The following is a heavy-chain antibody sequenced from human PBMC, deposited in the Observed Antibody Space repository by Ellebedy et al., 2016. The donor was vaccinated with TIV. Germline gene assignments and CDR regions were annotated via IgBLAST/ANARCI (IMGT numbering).Heavy chain of an antibody. D-gene: IGHD6-6*01. CDR1: GYSFTSYG. V-gene: IGHV1-18*01. CDR2: ISAYNGNT. Sequence: AASVKVSCKASGYSFTSYGISWVRQAPGQGLEWVGWISAYNGNTNYIEKLQGRVTMTTDTSTSTVYMELRSLKSDDTAVYYCARDTSIGYSSTWWDKADYYYMDVWGKGTTVTVSS. CDR3: ARDTSIGYSSTWWDKADYYYMDV. J-gene: IGHJ6*03.